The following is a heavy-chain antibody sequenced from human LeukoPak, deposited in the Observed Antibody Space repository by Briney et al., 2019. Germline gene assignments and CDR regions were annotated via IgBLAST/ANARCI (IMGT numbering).Heavy chain of an antibody. CDR1: GFTVSSNY. CDR2: ISDSDGST. V-gene: IGHV3-23*01. CDR3: AKSDDSSGQYYFDY. J-gene: IGHJ4*02. D-gene: IGHD3-22*01. Sequence: GSLRLSCAASGFTVSSNYMSWVRQAPGKGLEWVSVISDSDGSTYYADSVKGRFTISRDNSKNTLYLQMNSLRAEDTAVYYCAKSDDSSGQYYFDYWGQGTLVTVSS.